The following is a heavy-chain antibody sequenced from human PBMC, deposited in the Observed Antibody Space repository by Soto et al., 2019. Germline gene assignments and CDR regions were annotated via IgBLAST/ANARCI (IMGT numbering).Heavy chain of an antibody. V-gene: IGHV2-5*02. CDR3: AHFGERSGWYYFDY. D-gene: IGHD6-13*01. CDR1: GFSLSASGVG. Sequence: QITLKESGPTLVKPTQTLTLTCTFSGFSLSASGVGVGWIRQPPGKALEWLTLLYWDDDKRYSPSLKSRLTITKDSSKHQVVLTMTNMDPVDTATYYCAHFGERSGWYYFDYWGQGTLFTVSS. J-gene: IGHJ4*02. CDR2: LYWDDDK.